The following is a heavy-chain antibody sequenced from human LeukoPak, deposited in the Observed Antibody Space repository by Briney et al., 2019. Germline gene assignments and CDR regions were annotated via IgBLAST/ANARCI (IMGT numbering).Heavy chain of an antibody. J-gene: IGHJ4*02. Sequence: GGSLRLSCAASGFTFSSNWMHWVRQAPGKGLVWVSRINEDGSTTNYADSVKGRFTIFRDNAKNTLYLQMNSLRAEDTAVYYCVRDLGGRSGHWGQGTLVTVSS. D-gene: IGHD1-26*01. V-gene: IGHV3-74*01. CDR2: INEDGSTT. CDR1: GFTFSSNW. CDR3: VRDLGGRSGH.